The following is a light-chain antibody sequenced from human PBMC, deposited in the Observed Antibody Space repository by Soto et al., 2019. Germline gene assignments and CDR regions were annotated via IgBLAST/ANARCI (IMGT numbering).Light chain of an antibody. J-gene: IGKJ3*01. Sequence: EIVLTQSPGTLSLSPGERATLSCRASQSLSINSLAWYQQKPGQSPRLLVYGASTRDTGIPDRFRGSGSGTDFALTISSLEPDDFAMYYCQQYDGSPLTFGPGTKVDIK. CDR3: QQYDGSPLT. CDR2: GAS. CDR1: QSLSINS. V-gene: IGKV3-20*01.